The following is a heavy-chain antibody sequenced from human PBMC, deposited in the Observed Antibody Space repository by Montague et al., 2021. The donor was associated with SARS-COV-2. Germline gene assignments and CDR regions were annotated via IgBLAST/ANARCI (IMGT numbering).Heavy chain of an antibody. CDR3: ASLPRITIFGVVIHFDY. CDR2: IYYSGST. V-gene: IGHV4-39*01. D-gene: IGHD3-3*01. J-gene: IGHJ4*02. CDR1: GGSISSSSYY. Sequence: SEILSLTCTVSGGSISSSSYYWGWIRQPPGKGLEWIGSIYYSGSTYYNPSLKSRVTISVDTSKNQFSPKLSSVTAADTAVCYCASLPRITIFGVVIHFDYWGQGTLVTVSS.